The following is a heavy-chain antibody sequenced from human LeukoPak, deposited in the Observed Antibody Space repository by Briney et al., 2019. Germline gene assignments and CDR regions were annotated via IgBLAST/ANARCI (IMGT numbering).Heavy chain of an antibody. CDR2: INPKSGDP. CDR1: GYRFTGYY. Sequence: ASVKVSCKTSGYRFTGYYMHWVRQAPGQGLEWMGWINPKSGDPIYVQKFQGRVTLTRDTSIDTVYLELSSLKSDDTAVYYCARDPGHDTSNYGGLDFWGQGTLVTVSS. V-gene: IGHV1-2*02. J-gene: IGHJ4*02. D-gene: IGHD4-11*01. CDR3: ARDPGHDTSNYGGLDF.